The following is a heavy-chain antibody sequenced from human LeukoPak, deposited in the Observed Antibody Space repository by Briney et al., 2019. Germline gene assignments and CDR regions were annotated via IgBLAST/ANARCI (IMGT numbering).Heavy chain of an antibody. J-gene: IGHJ4*02. CDR3: ARASFPYDYVWGSYRYTPPYFDY. V-gene: IGHV4-34*01. Sequence: SETLSLTCAVYGGFFSGYYWSWIRQLPGKGLEWIGEINHSGSTNYNPSLKSRVTISVDTSKNQFSLKLSSVTAADTAVYYCARASFPYDYVWGSYRYTPPYFDYWGQGTLVTVSS. D-gene: IGHD3-16*02. CDR1: GGFFSGYY. CDR2: INHSGST.